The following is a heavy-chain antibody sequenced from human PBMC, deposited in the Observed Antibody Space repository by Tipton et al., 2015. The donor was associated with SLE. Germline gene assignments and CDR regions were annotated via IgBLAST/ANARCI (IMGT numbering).Heavy chain of an antibody. D-gene: IGHD6-13*01. CDR1: GGSISSSSYY. J-gene: IGHJ5*02. CDR2: IYYSGST. CDR3: ASSNGYSSSWYGPYNWFDP. V-gene: IGHV4-39*07. Sequence: TLSLTCTVPGGSISSSSYYWGWIRQPPGKGLEWIGSIYYSGSTYYNPSLKSRVTISVDTSKNQFSLKLSSVTAADTAVYYCASSNGYSSSWYGPYNWFDPWGQGTLVTVSS.